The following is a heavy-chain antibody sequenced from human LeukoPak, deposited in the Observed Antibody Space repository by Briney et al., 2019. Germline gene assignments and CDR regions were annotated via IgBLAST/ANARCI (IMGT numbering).Heavy chain of an antibody. CDR3: ATKQWLAPPPDS. Sequence: GGSLRLSCAASGFTFSKYWMLWVRQAPGKGLESVSRINTDGTVTTYADSVKGRFAVSRDNADNTMFLQMSSVRDEDTAVYYCATKQWLAPPPDSWGQGTPVTVSS. V-gene: IGHV3-74*01. J-gene: IGHJ4*02. D-gene: IGHD6-19*01. CDR1: GFTFSKYW. CDR2: INTDGTVT.